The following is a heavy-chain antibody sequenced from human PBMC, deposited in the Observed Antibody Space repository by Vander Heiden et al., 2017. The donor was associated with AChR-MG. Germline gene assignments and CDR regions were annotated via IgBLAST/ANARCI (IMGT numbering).Heavy chain of an antibody. CDR2: IYYSGST. CDR3: ARDVRWAGGLSGSYSYFDY. J-gene: IGHJ4*02. V-gene: IGHV4-31*03. Sequence: QVQLQESGPGLVKPSQTLSLTCTVSGCSISSGGYYWSWIRQHPGKGLEWIGYIYYSGSTYYNPSLKSRVTISVDTSKNQFSLKLSSVTAADTAVYYCARDVRWAGGLSGSYSYFDYWGQGTLVTVSS. D-gene: IGHD1-26*01. CDR1: GCSISSGGYY.